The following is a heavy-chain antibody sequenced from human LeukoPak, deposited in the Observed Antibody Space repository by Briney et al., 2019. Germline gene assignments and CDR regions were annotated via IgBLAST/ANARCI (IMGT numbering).Heavy chain of an antibody. D-gene: IGHD3-16*02. CDR1: GFTFSSYA. Sequence: GGSLRLSCAASGFTFSSYAMSWVRQAPGKGLAWVSRINSDGSSTSYADSVKGRFTISRDNAKNTLYLQMNSLRAEDTAVYYCARSPYDYVWGSYRQEGYFDYWGQGTLVTVSS. J-gene: IGHJ4*02. V-gene: IGHV3-74*01. CDR3: ARSPYDYVWGSYRQEGYFDY. CDR2: INSDGSST.